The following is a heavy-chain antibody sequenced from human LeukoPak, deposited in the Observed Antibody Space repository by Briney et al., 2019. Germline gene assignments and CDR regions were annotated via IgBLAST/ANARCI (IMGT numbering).Heavy chain of an antibody. CDR1: GGSIGNYH. Sequence: SETLSLTCTVSGGSIGNYHWSWIRQSPGKGLEWIGYIHYSGSTNYNPSLKSRVTISVDTSKNQFSLNLNSVTAADTAVYYCARSSSGWFFGAFDIRGQGTLVTASS. D-gene: IGHD6-19*01. CDR3: ARSSSGWFFGAFDI. J-gene: IGHJ3*02. V-gene: IGHV4-59*01. CDR2: IHYSGST.